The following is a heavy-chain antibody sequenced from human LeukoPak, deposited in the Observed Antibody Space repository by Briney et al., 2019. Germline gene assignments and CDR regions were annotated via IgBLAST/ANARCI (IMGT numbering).Heavy chain of an antibody. D-gene: IGHD1-7*01. Sequence: GGSLRLSCAASGFTFSSYAMSWVRQAPGKGLEWVSAISGSGGTTYYADSVKGLFTISRDNSKNTLYLQMNSLRAEDTAVYYCAKSATGTTSNWFDPWGQGTLVTVSS. CDR1: GFTFSSYA. CDR3: AKSATGTTSNWFDP. V-gene: IGHV3-23*01. CDR2: ISGSGGTT. J-gene: IGHJ5*02.